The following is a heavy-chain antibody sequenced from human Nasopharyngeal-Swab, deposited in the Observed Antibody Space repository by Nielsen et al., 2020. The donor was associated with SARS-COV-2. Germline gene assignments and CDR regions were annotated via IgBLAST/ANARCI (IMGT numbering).Heavy chain of an antibody. J-gene: IGHJ6*02. V-gene: IGHV4-61*02. CDR2: MYTSGST. CDR1: GGSISSGSYY. CDR3: AREESYYYGMDV. Sequence: SETLSLTCTVSGGSISSGSYYWSWIRQPAGKGLEWIGRMYTSGSTTYNPSLKSRVTISVDTSKNQLSLKLSSVTAADTAVYYCAREESYYYGMDVWGQGTTVTVSS.